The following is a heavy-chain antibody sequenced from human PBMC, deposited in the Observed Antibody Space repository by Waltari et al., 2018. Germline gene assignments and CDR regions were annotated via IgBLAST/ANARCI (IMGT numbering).Heavy chain of an antibody. CDR2: ISYAGTT. CDR3: ATYIGASVGTAAFDV. D-gene: IGHD5-12*01. J-gene: IGHJ3*01. V-gene: IGHV4-39*01. Sequence: QLQLQESGPGPVKPSETLSLTCSVSGGSIDTPKHYWSWIRQPPGQGLEWIGTISYAGTTYTNPSLRIRLTMSRDTSKNQLSLTLVSTTAAYTAVYYCATYIGASVGTAAFDVWGQGTMVTVSS. CDR1: GGSIDTPKHY.